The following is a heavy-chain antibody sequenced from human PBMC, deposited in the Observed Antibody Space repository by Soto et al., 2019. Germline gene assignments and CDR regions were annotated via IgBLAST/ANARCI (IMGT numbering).Heavy chain of an antibody. CDR3: ARDPPGVVVAAWELDY. D-gene: IGHD2-15*01. J-gene: IGHJ4*02. CDR2: ISAYNGNT. CDR1: GSTFTSYR. V-gene: IGHV1-18*04. Sequence: ASVKVSCKASGSTFTSYRISWVRQAPGQGLEWMGWISAYNGNTNYAQKLQGRVTMTTDTSTSTAYMELRSLRSDDTAVYYCARDPPGVVVAAWELDYWGQGTRVTVSS.